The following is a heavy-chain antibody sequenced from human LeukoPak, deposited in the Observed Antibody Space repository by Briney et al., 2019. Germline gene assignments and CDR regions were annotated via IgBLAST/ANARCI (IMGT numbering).Heavy chain of an antibody. CDR3: AKRIQSAMATGY. Sequence: GGSLRLSCAASGFTFSNSALSWVRQAPGKGLEWVSDVSGSGASTYYADSVRGRFTISRDNSKNTLYLQMNSLRAEDTAVYYCAKRIQSAMATGYWGQGTLVTVSS. V-gene: IGHV3-23*01. D-gene: IGHD5-18*01. CDR1: GFTFSNSA. J-gene: IGHJ4*02. CDR2: VSGSGAST.